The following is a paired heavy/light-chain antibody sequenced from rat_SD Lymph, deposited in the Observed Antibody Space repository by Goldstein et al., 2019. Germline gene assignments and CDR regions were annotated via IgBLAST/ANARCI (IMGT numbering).Heavy chain of an antibody. V-gene: IGHV6-22*01. Sequence: EVQILETGGGLVKPGGSLRLSCATSGFNFNDYFMNWVRQAPGKGLEWVAQIRNKNYNYATYYAESLEGRVTISRDDSKSSVYLQVSSLRAEDTAIYYCTRLRNNHYFDYWGQGVMVTVSS. J-gene: IGHJ2*01. CDR1: GFNFNDYF. D-gene: IGHD1-5*01. CDR3: TRLRNNHYFDY. CDR2: IRNKNYNYAT.
Light chain of an antibody. Sequence: DVVMTQTPVSLPVSLGGQASISCRSSQSLVHSNGNTYLHWYLQKPGQSPQLLIYRVSNRFSGVPDRFSGSGSGTDFTLKISRVEPEDLGDYYCLQSTHFPYTFGAGTKLELK. CDR1: QSLVHSNGNTY. CDR2: RVS. CDR3: LQSTHFPYT. V-gene: IGKV1S22*01. J-gene: IGKJ2-3*01.